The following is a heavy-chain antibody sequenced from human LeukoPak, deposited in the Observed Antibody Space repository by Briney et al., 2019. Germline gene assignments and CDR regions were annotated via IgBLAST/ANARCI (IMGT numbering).Heavy chain of an antibody. Sequence: SVKVSCKASGGTFSSYAISWVRQAPGQGLEWIGGIIPIFGTANYAQKFQGRVTITADESTSTAYMELSSLRSEDTAVYYCARGSVLKEQWLVGLDYWGQGTLVTVSS. J-gene: IGHJ4*02. V-gene: IGHV1-69*13. CDR2: IIPIFGTA. D-gene: IGHD6-19*01. CDR3: ARGSVLKEQWLVGLDY. CDR1: GGTFSSYA.